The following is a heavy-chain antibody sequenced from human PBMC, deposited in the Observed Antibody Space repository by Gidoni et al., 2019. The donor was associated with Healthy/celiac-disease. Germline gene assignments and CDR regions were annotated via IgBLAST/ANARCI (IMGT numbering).Heavy chain of an antibody. CDR3: ARDLLWPHYDILGYMDV. CDR1: GFTFSSYS. V-gene: IGHV3-21*01. CDR2: ISSSSSYI. Sequence: EVQLVESGGGLVKPGGSLRLSCAASGFTFSSYSMNWVRQAPGKGLEWVSSISSSSSYIYYADSVKGRFTISRDNAKNSLYLQMNSLRAEDTAVYYCARDLLWPHYDILGYMDVWGKGTTVTVSS. J-gene: IGHJ6*03. D-gene: IGHD3-9*01.